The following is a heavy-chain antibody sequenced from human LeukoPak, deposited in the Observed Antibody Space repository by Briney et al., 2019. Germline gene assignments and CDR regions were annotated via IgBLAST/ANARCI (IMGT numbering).Heavy chain of an antibody. CDR3: AKNPPRIRYFDWPKDH. V-gene: IGHV3-23*01. CDR2: ISGSGGST. CDR1: GFTFSSYA. J-gene: IGHJ4*02. Sequence: GGSLRLSCAASGFTFSSYAMSWVRQAPGKGLEWVSAISGSGGSTYYADSVKGRFTISRDNSKNTLYLQMNSLRAEDTAVYYCAKNPPRIRYFDWPKDHWGQGTLVTVSS. D-gene: IGHD3-9*01.